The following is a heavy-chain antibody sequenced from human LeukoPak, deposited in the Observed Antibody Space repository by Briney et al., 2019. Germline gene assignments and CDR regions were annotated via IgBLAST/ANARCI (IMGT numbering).Heavy chain of an antibody. D-gene: IGHD2-15*01. Sequence: ASVKVSCKASGYTFTSYDINWVRQATGQGLEWMGWMNPNSGNTGYAQKFRGRDTMTRNTSISTAYMELSSLRSEDTAVYYCARDSGQGGAFDIWGQGTMVTVSS. CDR2: MNPNSGNT. CDR1: GYTFTSYD. J-gene: IGHJ3*02. V-gene: IGHV1-8*01. CDR3: ARDSGQGGAFDI.